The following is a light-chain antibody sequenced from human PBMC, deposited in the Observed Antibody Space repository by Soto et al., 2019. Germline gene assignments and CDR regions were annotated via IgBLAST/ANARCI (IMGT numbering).Light chain of an antibody. CDR2: AAS. J-gene: IGKJ3*01. V-gene: IGKV1-27*01. CDR1: QAIKKY. CDR3: QKYDRAPFT. Sequence: DIQMTQSPSALSASLGDRVTITCRASQAIKKYVAWYQQKPGKVPKLLIYAASTLQSGVPSRFSGSGSGTLFTLTINGLLPEDVATYYCQKYDRAPFTFGPGTKVDIK.